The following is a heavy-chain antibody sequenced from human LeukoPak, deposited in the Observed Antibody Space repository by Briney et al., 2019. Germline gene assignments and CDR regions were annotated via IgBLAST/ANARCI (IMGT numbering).Heavy chain of an antibody. D-gene: IGHD4-11*01. J-gene: IGHJ3*02. V-gene: IGHV3-48*04. CDR1: GFTFSSYG. CDR3: ARGLLQSDAFDI. Sequence: GGSLRLSCAASGFTFSSYGMNWVRQAPGKGLEWVSYISSSGSTIYYADSVKGRFTISRDNAKNSLYLQMNSLRAEDTAVYYCARGLLQSDAFDIWGQGTMVTVSS. CDR2: ISSSGSTI.